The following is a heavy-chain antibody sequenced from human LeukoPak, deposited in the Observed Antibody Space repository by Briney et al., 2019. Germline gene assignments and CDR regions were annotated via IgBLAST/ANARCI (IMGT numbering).Heavy chain of an antibody. CDR1: GGSFNGYY. CDR2: INHSGST. J-gene: IGHJ4*02. CDR3: RSYYDSSGYYHTDFDY. Sequence: SETLSLTCAVYGGSFNGYYWSWIRQPSGKGLEWIGEINHSGSTNYNPSLKSRVTISVDTSKNQFSLKLSSVTAADTAVYYCRSYYDSSGYYHTDFDYWGQGTLVTVSS. V-gene: IGHV4-34*03. D-gene: IGHD3-22*01.